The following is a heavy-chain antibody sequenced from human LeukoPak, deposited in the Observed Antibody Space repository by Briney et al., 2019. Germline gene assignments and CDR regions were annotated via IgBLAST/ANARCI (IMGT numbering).Heavy chain of an antibody. CDR3: ARAPGDFDY. J-gene: IGHJ4*02. CDR2: ISAYNGNT. V-gene: IGHV1-18*04. CDR1: GYMSIGYY. Sequence: ASVKVSCKASGYMSIGYYIHWVRQAPGQGLEWMGWISAYNGNTNYAQKLQGRVTMTTDTSTSTAYMELRSLRSDDTAVYYCARAPGDFDYWGQGTLVTVSS. D-gene: IGHD7-27*01.